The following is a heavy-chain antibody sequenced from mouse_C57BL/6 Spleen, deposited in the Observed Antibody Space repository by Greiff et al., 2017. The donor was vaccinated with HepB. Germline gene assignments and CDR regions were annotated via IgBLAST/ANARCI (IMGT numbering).Heavy chain of an antibody. CDR3: ARTPAYYSNYDY. Sequence: VQLQESGPELVKPGASVKISCKASGYAFSSSWMNWVKQRPGKGLEWIGRIYPGDGDTNYNGKFKGKATLTADKSSSTAYMQLSSLTSEDSAVYFCARTPAYYSNYDYWGQGTTLTVSS. CDR2: IYPGDGDT. CDR1: GYAFSSSW. D-gene: IGHD2-5*01. J-gene: IGHJ2*01. V-gene: IGHV1-82*01.